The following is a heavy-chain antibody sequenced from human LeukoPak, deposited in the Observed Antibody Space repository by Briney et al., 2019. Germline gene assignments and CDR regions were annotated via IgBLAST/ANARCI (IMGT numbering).Heavy chain of an antibody. D-gene: IGHD6-13*01. CDR1: GYIFTSYG. J-gene: IGHJ4*02. CDR2: ISAYNGNT. V-gene: IGHV1-18*01. Sequence: GASVKVSCKASGYIFTSYGISWVRQAPGQGLEWMGWISAYNGNTNYAQKLQGRVTMTTDTSTSTAYMELRSLRSDDTAVYYCAREAAAAGTPPFFDYWGQGTLVTVSS. CDR3: AREAAAAGTPPFFDY.